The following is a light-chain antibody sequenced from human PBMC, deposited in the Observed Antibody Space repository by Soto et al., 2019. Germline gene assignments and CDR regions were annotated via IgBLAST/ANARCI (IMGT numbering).Light chain of an antibody. CDR1: QSVSSN. CDR3: QQYYNCPLT. J-gene: IGKJ3*01. CDR2: GSS. V-gene: IGKV3-15*01. Sequence: EIVMTQSPATLSVSPGERATLSCRASQSVSSNLAWYQQKPGQAPRLLIYGSSTRATGIPARSSGSASGTEFALTISSLQSADFAVYYCQQYYNCPLTFGPGPKVYIK.